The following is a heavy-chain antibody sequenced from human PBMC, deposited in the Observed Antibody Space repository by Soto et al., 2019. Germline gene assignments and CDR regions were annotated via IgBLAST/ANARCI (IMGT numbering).Heavy chain of an antibody. CDR3: AGERLTGSGYFDY. Sequence: QVQLQESGPGLVKPSETLSLTCTVSNGFITGYYWSWVRQPPGKGLEWIGSVYNTGTPNYNPSLRGRVTMSADPSKSQFSLELSSVTAADTAIYFCAGERLTGSGYFDYWGQGTLVTVSS. V-gene: IGHV4-59*01. J-gene: IGHJ4*02. CDR1: NGFITGYY. CDR2: VYNTGTP. D-gene: IGHD3-9*01.